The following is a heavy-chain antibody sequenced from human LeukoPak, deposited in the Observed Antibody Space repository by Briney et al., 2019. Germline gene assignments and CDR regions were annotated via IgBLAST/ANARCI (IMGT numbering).Heavy chain of an antibody. D-gene: IGHD3-10*01. V-gene: IGHV4-38-2*02. CDR3: ARDRSYYTFDY. CDR1: GYSISTDYH. Sequence: SETLSLTCAVSGYSISTDYHWGWIRQPPGKGLEWIGSMHHSGSTYYNPSLKSRVTISVDTSKNQVSLKLTSVTAADTAVYYCARDRSYYTFDYWGQGTLVAVSA. CDR2: MHHSGST. J-gene: IGHJ4*02.